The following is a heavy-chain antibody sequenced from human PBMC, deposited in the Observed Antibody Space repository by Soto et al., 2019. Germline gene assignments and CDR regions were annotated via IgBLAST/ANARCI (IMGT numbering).Heavy chain of an antibody. Sequence: PGGSLRLSCAASGFTFSSYGMHWVRQAPGKGLEWVAVISYDGSNKYYADSVKGRFTISRDNSKNTLYLQMNSLRAEDTAVYYCAKDALYDILTGYYPNWFDPWGQGTLVTVSS. J-gene: IGHJ5*02. CDR2: ISYDGSNK. D-gene: IGHD3-9*01. CDR1: GFTFSSYG. CDR3: AKDALYDILTGYYPNWFDP. V-gene: IGHV3-30*18.